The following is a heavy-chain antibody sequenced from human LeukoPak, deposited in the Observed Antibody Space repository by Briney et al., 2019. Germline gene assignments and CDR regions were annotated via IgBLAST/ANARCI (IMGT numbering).Heavy chain of an antibody. CDR2: ISSSSSYI. J-gene: IGHJ4*02. CDR3: ARDCRRFGEVNY. Sequence: GGSLRLSCAASGFTFSSYSMNWVRQAPGKGLEWVSSISSSSSYIYYADSVKGRFTISRDNAKNSLYLQMNSLRAEDTAVYYCARDCRRFGEVNYWGQGTLVTVSS. V-gene: IGHV3-21*01. CDR1: GFTFSSYS. D-gene: IGHD3-10*01.